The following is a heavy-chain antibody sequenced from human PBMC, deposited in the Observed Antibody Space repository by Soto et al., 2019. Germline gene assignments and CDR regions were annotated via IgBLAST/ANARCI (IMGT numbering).Heavy chain of an antibody. J-gene: IGHJ3*01. D-gene: IGHD5-12*01. CDR1: GFIFTNYA. CDR2: IGGRGNSA. CDR3: VREGRGSFDF. V-gene: IGHV3-23*01. Sequence: GGSLRLSCAASGFIFTNYAMNWVRQAPGKGLEWVSVIGGRGNSAYYADSVQGRFTISRDNSKNTLSLQMSSLTADDTAIYYCVREGRGSFDFWGRGTMVT.